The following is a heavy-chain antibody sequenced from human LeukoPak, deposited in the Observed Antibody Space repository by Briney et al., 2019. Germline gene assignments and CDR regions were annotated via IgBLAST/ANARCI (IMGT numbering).Heavy chain of an antibody. D-gene: IGHD3-22*01. CDR3: ARDRGRRGITMRSDAFDI. Sequence: GGSLRLSCAASGFTFSDYYMNWIRQAPGKGLEWVSYISSGGGTRSYAGSVKGRFTISRDNAKNSLYLQMNSLRAEDTAVYYCARDRGRRGITMRSDAFDIWGQGTMVTVSS. CDR1: GFTFSDYY. V-gene: IGHV3-11*01. CDR2: ISSGGGTR. J-gene: IGHJ3*02.